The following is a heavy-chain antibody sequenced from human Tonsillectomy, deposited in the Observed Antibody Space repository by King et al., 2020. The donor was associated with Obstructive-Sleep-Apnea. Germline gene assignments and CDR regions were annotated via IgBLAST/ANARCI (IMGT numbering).Heavy chain of an antibody. Sequence: VQLQESGGGLVQPGGSLRLSCAASGFTFGSYAMSWVRQAPGKGLEWVSAISGSGGSTYYADSVKGRFTISRDNSKNTLYLQMNSLRAEDTAVDYCAKDAITMGRGVCLYFQHWGQGTLVTVSS. CDR1: GFTFGSYA. CDR2: ISGSGGST. V-gene: IGHV3-23*01. D-gene: IGHD3-10*01. J-gene: IGHJ1*01. CDR3: AKDAITMGRGVCLYFQH.